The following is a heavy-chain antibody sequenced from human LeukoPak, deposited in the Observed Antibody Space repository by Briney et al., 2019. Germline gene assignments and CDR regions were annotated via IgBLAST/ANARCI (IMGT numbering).Heavy chain of an antibody. CDR3: ARVSIAVGVHCDH. J-gene: IGHJ4*02. V-gene: IGHV3-74*01. D-gene: IGHD6-19*01. CDR1: GFTFSSYW. CDR2: INSDGNST. Sequence: GGSLRLSCAASGFTFSSYWMHWVRQAPGKGLVWVSRINSDGNSTSYADSVKGRFTISRDNAKNTLYLQMNSLRAEDTAVYYCARVSIAVGVHCDHWGRGNRDSVSS.